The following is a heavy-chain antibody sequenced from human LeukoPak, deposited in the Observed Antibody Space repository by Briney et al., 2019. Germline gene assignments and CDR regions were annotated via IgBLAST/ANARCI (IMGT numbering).Heavy chain of an antibody. CDR2: INPSGGST. CDR1: GYTFTSYF. V-gene: IGHV1-46*01. J-gene: IGHJ4*02. Sequence: ASVKVSCKASGYTFTSYFMHWVRQAPGQGLEWMGVINPSGGSTSYAQKFQGRVTMTRDMSTSTVYMELSSLRSEDTAVYYCARDTAGDPAQGVLFDYWGQGTLVTVSS. D-gene: IGHD1-1*01. CDR3: ARDTAGDPAQGVLFDY.